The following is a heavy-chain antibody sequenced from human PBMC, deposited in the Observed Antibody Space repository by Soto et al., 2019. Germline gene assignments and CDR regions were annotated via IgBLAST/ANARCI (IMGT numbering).Heavy chain of an antibody. CDR3: ASWLKEAGIGGHYYYGMDV. CDR2: IMPIFGRA. CDR1: GGTFSNYA. J-gene: IGHJ6*02. Sequence: QVQLVQSGAEVKKPGSSVKVSCKASGGTFSNYAFSWVRQAPGQGLEWLGGIMPIFGRADYAQKFRVRVTITADESTSTAHMELSSLRSEDTAVYYCASWLKEAGIGGHYYYGMDVWGQGTTVTVSS. D-gene: IGHD6-19*01. V-gene: IGHV1-69*12.